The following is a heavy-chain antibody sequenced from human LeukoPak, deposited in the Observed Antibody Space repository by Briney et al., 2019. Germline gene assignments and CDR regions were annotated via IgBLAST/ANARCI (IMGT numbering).Heavy chain of an antibody. CDR1: GGSINNYY. V-gene: IGHV4-4*07. CDR2: IYTRGST. CDR3: TRGRYCSADICSGGDAFDI. J-gene: IGHJ3*02. Sequence: SETLSLTCTVSGGSINNYYWSWIRQPARKGLEWIGRIYTRGSTNYNPSLKSRVTMSVDTSKNQFSLKLSSVTAADTAVYYCTRGRYCSADICSGGDAFDIWGQGTMVSVSS. D-gene: IGHD2-15*01.